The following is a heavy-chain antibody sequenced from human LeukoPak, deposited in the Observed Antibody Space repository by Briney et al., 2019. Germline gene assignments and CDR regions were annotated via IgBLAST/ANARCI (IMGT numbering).Heavy chain of an antibody. Sequence: SETLSLTCTVSGGSISTGDYYWSWIRQPPGKGLEWIGYIYYSGSTHYNPSLKSRLTISVDTSKNQFSLKLGSVTAADTAVYFCARVNTYYDLLTGYYIMYYFDYWGQGTLVAVSS. V-gene: IGHV4-30-4*01. D-gene: IGHD3-9*01. CDR2: IYYSGST. CDR3: ARVNTYYDLLTGYYIMYYFDY. J-gene: IGHJ4*02. CDR1: GGSISTGDYY.